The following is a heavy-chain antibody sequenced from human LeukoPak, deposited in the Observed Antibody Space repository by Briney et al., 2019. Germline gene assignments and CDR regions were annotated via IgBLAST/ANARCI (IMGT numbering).Heavy chain of an antibody. D-gene: IGHD6-19*01. V-gene: IGHV3-74*01. CDR3: ARGLLYSSGWYFDY. Sequence: GGSLRLSCAVSGFTLSSYWMHWVRQAPGKGLLWVSRIDTYGRTTNYADSVKGRFAVSRDNAKNTLYLQMNSLRAEDTAVYYCARGLLYSSGWYFDYWGQGTLVTVSS. CDR2: IDTYGRTT. J-gene: IGHJ4*02. CDR1: GFTLSSYW.